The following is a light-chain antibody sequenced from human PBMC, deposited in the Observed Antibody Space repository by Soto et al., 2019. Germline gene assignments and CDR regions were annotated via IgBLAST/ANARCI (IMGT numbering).Light chain of an antibody. CDR3: SSYTSSTTRDVV. V-gene: IGLV2-14*01. CDR2: EVT. J-gene: IGLJ2*01. CDR1: SSDVGGHNY. Sequence: QSALTQPASVSGSPGQSITISCTGTSSDVGGHNYVSWYQQHPGTAPKLMIYEVTNRPSGVSNRFSGSKSGNTASLTISGLQAEDEDDYYCSSYTSSTTRDVVFGGGTKVTVL.